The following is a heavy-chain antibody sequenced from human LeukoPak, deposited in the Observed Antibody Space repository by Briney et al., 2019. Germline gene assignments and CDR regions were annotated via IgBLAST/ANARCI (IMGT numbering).Heavy chain of an antibody. CDR3: ASGYCSSTSCRRPLYYYYMDV. Sequence: SETLSLTCAVYGGSFSGYYWSWIRRPPGKGLEWIGEINHSGSTNYNPSLKSRVTISVDTSKNQFSLKLSSVTAADTAVYYCASGYCSSTSCRRPLYYYYMDVWGKGTTVTVSS. V-gene: IGHV4-34*01. CDR1: GGSFSGYY. D-gene: IGHD2-2*01. CDR2: INHSGST. J-gene: IGHJ6*03.